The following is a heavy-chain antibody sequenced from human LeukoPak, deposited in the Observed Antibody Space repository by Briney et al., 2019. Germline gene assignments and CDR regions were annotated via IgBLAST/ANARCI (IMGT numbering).Heavy chain of an antibody. CDR3: AGLSIAAPAGY. D-gene: IGHD6-13*01. V-gene: IGHV3-74*01. CDR2: INSDGNST. CDR1: GFTFSSYW. J-gene: IGHJ4*02. Sequence: GGSLRLSCAASGFTFSSYWMHWVRQAPGKGLVWVSRINSDGNSTSYADSVKGRFTISRGNAKNTLYLQMNSLRAEDTAVYYCAGLSIAAPAGYWGQGTLVTVSS.